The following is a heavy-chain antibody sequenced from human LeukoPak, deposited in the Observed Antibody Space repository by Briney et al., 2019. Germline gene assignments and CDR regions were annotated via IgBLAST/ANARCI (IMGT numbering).Heavy chain of an antibody. V-gene: IGHV1-2*02. J-gene: IGHJ4*02. CDR3: ARGGPYYYDSSGYGDY. Sequence: ASVKVSCKASGYTFTGYYMHWVQQAPGQGLEWMGWINPNSGGTNYAQKFQGRVTMTRDTSISTAYMELSRLRSDDTAVYYCARGGPYYYDSSGYGDYWGQGTLVTVSS. CDR2: INPNSGGT. CDR1: GYTFTGYY. D-gene: IGHD3-22*01.